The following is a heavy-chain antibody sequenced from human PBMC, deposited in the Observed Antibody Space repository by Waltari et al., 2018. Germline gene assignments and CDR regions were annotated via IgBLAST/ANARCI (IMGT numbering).Heavy chain of an antibody. D-gene: IGHD3-10*01. CDR3: SAHDSGNYYKGFDP. CDR1: GFTFSNYP. J-gene: IGHJ5*02. Sequence: EVQLVESGGGLVQPGGSLRLSCAASGFTFSNYPMSWVRPAPGRGLGWVGKVSSGSSTTYYADSVKGRFTISRDNAKNTLYLQWGSLRADDTALYYCSAHDSGNYYKGFDPWGQGTLVTVSS. V-gene: IGHV3-23*04. CDR2: VSSGSSTT.